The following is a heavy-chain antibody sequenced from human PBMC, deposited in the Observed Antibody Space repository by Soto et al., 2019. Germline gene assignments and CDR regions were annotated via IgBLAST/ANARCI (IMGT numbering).Heavy chain of an antibody. CDR2: INPSGGST. CDR1: GYTFTSYY. CDR3: ARARGRYYDFWSGYYTAIEPYFDY. Sequence: RASVKVSCKASGYTFTSYYMHWVRQAPGQGLEWMGIINPSGGSTSYAQKFQGRVTMTRDTSTSTVYMELSSLRSEDTAVYYCARARGRYYDFWSGYYTAIEPYFDYWGQGTLVTVSS. J-gene: IGHJ4*02. V-gene: IGHV1-46*01. D-gene: IGHD3-3*01.